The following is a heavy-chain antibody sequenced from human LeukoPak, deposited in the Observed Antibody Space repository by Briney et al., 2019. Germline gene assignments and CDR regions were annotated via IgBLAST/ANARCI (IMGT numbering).Heavy chain of an antibody. D-gene: IGHD6-13*01. CDR3: ARDIETAAIDY. Sequence: GGSLRLSCAASGFTFSSYEMNWVRQAPGKGLEWVSYISSSGSTIYYADSVKGRFTISRDNAKNSLYLQMNSLRAEDTAVYYCARDIETAAIDYWGRGTLVTVSS. CDR2: ISSSGSTI. V-gene: IGHV3-48*03. J-gene: IGHJ4*02. CDR1: GFTFSSYE.